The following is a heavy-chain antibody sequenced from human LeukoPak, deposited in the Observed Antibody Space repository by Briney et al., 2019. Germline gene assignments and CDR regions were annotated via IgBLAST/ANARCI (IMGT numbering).Heavy chain of an antibody. CDR2: IIPIFGTA. V-gene: IGHV1-69*05. D-gene: IGHD6-13*01. J-gene: IGHJ3*02. CDR1: GGTFSSYA. CDR3: ALTRSSSWYDAFDI. Sequence: SVTVSCKASGGTFSSYAISRVRQAPGQGLEWMGGIIPIFGTANYAQKFQGRVTITTDESTSTAYMELSSLRSEDTAVYYCALTRSSSWYDAFDIWGQGTMVTVSS.